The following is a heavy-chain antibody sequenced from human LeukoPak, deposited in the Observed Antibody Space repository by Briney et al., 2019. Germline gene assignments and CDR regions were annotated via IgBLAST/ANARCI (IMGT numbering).Heavy chain of an antibody. V-gene: IGHV3-30-3*01. CDR3: AREGYQRLTAFDY. CDR1: GFTFSSYA. D-gene: IGHD2-2*01. CDR2: ISYDGSNK. J-gene: IGHJ4*02. Sequence: GGSLRLSCAASGFTFSSYAMHWVRQAPGKGLEWVAVISYDGSNKYYADSVKGRFTISRDNSKNTLYLQMNSLRAEDTAVYYCAREGYQRLTAFDYWGQGTLVTVSS.